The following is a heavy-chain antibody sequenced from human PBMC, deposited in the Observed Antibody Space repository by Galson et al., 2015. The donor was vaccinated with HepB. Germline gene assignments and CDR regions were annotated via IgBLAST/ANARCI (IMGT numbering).Heavy chain of an antibody. CDR2: TSSNTGTYT. CDR3: ARVADSHYGDHTHFDS. CDR1: GFTFRDYY. D-gene: IGHD4-17*01. V-gene: IGHV3-11*06. Sequence: SLRLSCAASGFTFRDYYMSWIRQTPGKGLEWLSYTSSNTGTYTNYADSVKGRLIISRDNAENSLYLQMSSLRVEDTAVYYCARVADSHYGDHTHFDSWGQGTLVTVSS. J-gene: IGHJ4*02.